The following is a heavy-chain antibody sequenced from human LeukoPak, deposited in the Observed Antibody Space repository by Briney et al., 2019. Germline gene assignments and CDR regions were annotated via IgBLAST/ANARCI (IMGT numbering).Heavy chain of an antibody. CDR1: GFTFSSYG. Sequence: GRSLRLSCAASGFTFSSYGMHLVRQAPGKGLEWVAVIWYDGSNKYYADSVKGRFTISRDNSKNTLYLQMNSLRAEDTAVYYCAKDLGSSWPDSSEYYFDYWGQGTLVTVSS. CDR3: AKDLGSSWPDSSEYYFDY. D-gene: IGHD6-13*01. CDR2: IWYDGSNK. J-gene: IGHJ4*02. V-gene: IGHV3-33*06.